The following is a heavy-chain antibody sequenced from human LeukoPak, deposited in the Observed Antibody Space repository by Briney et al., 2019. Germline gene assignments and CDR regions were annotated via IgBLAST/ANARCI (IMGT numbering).Heavy chain of an antibody. J-gene: IGHJ3*01. CDR2: TYYRSKWYN. CDR1: GDSVSSNSAA. D-gene: IGHD6-13*01. Sequence: SQTLSLTCAISGDSVSSNSAAWNWIRQSPSRRLEWLGRTYYRSKWYNDYAVSVKSRITINPDTSKNQFSLQLSSVTPEDTAVYYCARHLEYSSSFMTFDLWGQGTMVTVSS. V-gene: IGHV6-1*01. CDR3: ARHLEYSSSFMTFDL.